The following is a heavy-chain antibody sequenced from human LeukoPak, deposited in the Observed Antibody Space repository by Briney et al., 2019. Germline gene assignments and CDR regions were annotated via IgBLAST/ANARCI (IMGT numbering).Heavy chain of an antibody. CDR3: TRDSGTYNGLDP. CDR1: GFTFSGSA. Sequence: GGSLKLSCAASGFTFSGSAIHWVRQSSGKGLEWVGHIDKKDNFYATTSAASVTGRFTISRDDSKNTAYLQMNSLKTEDTALYYCTRDSGTYNGLDPWGQGTLVTVSS. V-gene: IGHV3-73*01. CDR2: IDKKDNFYAT. D-gene: IGHD1-26*01. J-gene: IGHJ5*02.